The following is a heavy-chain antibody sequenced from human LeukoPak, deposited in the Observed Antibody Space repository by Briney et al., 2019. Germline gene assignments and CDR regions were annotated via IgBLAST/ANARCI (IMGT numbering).Heavy chain of an antibody. CDR1: GYSFTRYW. CDR3: ARLPQWVVTGSWFDP. V-gene: IGHV5-51*01. CDR2: IYPGDSDT. J-gene: IGHJ5*02. D-gene: IGHD2-21*02. Sequence: GESLKISCKGSGYSFTRYWIGWVRQMPGKGLEWMGIIYPGDSDTRYSPSFQGQVTISADKSISTAYLQWTSLKASDTAIYYCARLPQWVVTGSWFDPWGQGTLVTVSS.